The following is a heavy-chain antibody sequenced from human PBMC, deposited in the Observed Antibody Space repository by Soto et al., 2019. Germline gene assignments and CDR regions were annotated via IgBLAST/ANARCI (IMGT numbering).Heavy chain of an antibody. Sequence: QTLSLTCSVSGGSFSSDSFIWSWVRQFPGKGLEWIGYINYSGTTYYNPSLRSRITMSVDTSKNQFSLNLSSVTAADTAVYYCASSSLYGMDVWGQGTTVTVSS. CDR2: INYSGTT. V-gene: IGHV4-31*03. CDR3: ASSSLYGMDV. CDR1: GGSFSSDSFI. J-gene: IGHJ6*02.